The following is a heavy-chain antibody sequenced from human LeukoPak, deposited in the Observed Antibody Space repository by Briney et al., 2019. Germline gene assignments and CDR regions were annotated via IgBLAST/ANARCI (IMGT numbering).Heavy chain of an antibody. CDR1: GFTFNSYA. CDR3: VNQISGWVY. V-gene: IGHV3-64D*06. Sequence: PGGSLRLSCSASGFTFNSYALHWVRQPPGKGLQYVSGITRNGRSTYYADSVKGRFTISRDNSKNTLYLQMSSLRADDTAVYYCVNQISGWVYWGQGTLVTVSA. D-gene: IGHD6-19*01. CDR2: ITRNGRST. J-gene: IGHJ4*02.